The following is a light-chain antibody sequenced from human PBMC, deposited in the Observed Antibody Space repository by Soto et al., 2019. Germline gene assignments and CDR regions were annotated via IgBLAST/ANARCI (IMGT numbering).Light chain of an antibody. V-gene: IGKV2-28*01. J-gene: IGKJ3*01. CDR2: LGS. Sequence: DIVMTQSPLSLPVTPGEPASISCRSSQSLLHSNGYNQLDWYLQKPGQSPQLLTYLGSNRASGVPDRFSGSGSGTDFTLKITRVEAEDVGVYYCMQALQTPFTFGPGTKVDIK. CDR3: MQALQTPFT. CDR1: QSLLHSNGYNQ.